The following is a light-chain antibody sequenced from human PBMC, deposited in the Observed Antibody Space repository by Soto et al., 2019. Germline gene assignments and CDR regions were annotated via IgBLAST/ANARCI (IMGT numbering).Light chain of an antibody. V-gene: IGKV3-20*01. CDR1: QSVRSSY. J-gene: IGKJ1*01. Sequence: EFVLTQSPGTLSLSPGERATLSCRASQSVRSSYLAWYQQKPGQAPRLLIYGASSRATGIPDRFSGSGSGTDFPLTVSRLEPEDFAVYYCHQYGSSPWTFGQGTKVEIK. CDR3: HQYGSSPWT. CDR2: GAS.